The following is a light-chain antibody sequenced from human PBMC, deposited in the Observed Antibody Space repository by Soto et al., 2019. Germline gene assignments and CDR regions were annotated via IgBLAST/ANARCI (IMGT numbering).Light chain of an antibody. V-gene: IGKV3-15*01. J-gene: IGKJ4*01. CDR2: RAS. Sequence: EIVMTQSPATLSVSPGERATLSCRASQSVNSNLAWYQQKPGQAPRLLIYRASTRATGIPARFSGSGSGTDFTLTISSLEPEDFAVYYCQQRSNWPLTFGGGTKVDI. CDR1: QSVNSN. CDR3: QQRSNWPLT.